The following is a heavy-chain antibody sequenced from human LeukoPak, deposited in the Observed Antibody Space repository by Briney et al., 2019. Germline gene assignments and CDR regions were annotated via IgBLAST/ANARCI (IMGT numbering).Heavy chain of an antibody. J-gene: IGHJ5*01. CDR3: ARDASNWSAFDS. CDR2: INPNSGVT. Sequence: ASVKVSCKASGYTFSGYSMHWVRQAPGQGLEWMGRINPNSGVTYYAQKFQGRVTMTSDTSITTAYMELSSLTSDDTATFYCARDASNWSAFDSWGQGTLVIVSS. V-gene: IGHV1-2*06. D-gene: IGHD1-20*01. CDR1: GYTFSGYS.